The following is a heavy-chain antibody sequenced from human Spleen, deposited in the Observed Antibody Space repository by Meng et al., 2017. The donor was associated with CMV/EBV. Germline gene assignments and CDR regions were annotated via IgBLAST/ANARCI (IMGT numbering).Heavy chain of an antibody. V-gene: IGHV1-18*01. CDR3: ARSVMVDTAMDFDY. Sequence: KASGYTFTSYGISWVRQDPGQGLEWMGWISAYNGNTNYAQKLQGRVTMTTDTSTSTAYMELRSLRSDDTAVYYCARSVMVDTAMDFDYWGQGTLVTVSS. D-gene: IGHD5-18*01. CDR1: GYTFTSYG. J-gene: IGHJ4*02. CDR2: ISAYNGNT.